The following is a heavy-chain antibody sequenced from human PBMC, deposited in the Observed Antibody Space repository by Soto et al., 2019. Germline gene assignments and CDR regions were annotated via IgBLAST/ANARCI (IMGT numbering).Heavy chain of an antibody. V-gene: IGHV5-51*01. Sequence: GESLKISCKGFGYSFSSHWIGWVRQMPGMGLEWMGIIYPGDSDTRYSPSFQGQVTISVDKTISTAYVQWSSLKASDTAMYYCARRGSRFCSHASCSPHYGMDVWGQGTTVTVSS. CDR1: GYSFSSHW. J-gene: IGHJ6*02. CDR3: ARRGSRFCSHASCSPHYGMDV. CDR2: IYPGDSDT. D-gene: IGHD2-15*01.